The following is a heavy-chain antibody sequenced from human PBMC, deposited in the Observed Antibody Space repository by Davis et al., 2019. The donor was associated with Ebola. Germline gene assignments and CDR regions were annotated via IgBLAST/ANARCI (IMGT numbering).Heavy chain of an antibody. CDR1: GFNINIFW. D-gene: IGHD3-10*01. Sequence: PGGSLRLSCTGSGFNINIFWMAWVRQAPGKGLEWVANIKEDGSETHYVDSVKGRFTISRDNATNSLYLQMDDLRADDAAVYYCARDVGVEFDYWGQGTRVTVSS. CDR2: IKEDGSET. J-gene: IGHJ4*02. V-gene: IGHV3-7*03. CDR3: ARDVGVEFDY.